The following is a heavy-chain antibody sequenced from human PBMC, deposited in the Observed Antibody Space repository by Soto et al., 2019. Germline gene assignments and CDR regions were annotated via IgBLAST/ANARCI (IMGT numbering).Heavy chain of an antibody. D-gene: IGHD3-10*01. CDR1: GGSISGYY. CDR3: ARLLWFGELNNWFDP. CDR2: IYYSGST. V-gene: IGHV4-59*01. Sequence: PSETLSLTCSVSGGSISGYYWSWIRQTPEKGLEWIGYIYYSGSTNYNPSLKSRVTISVDTSKNQFSLKLSSVTAADTAVYYCARLLWFGELNNWFDPWGQGTLVTVSS. J-gene: IGHJ5*02.